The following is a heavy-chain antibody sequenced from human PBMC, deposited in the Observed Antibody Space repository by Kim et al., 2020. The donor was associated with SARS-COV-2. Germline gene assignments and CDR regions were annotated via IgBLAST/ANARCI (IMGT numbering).Heavy chain of an antibody. CDR2: IYYSGST. CDR3: ARTIPDRYYFDYYMDV. J-gene: IGHJ6*03. Sequence: SETLSLTCTVSGGSISSSSYYWGWIRQPPGKGLEWIGSIYYSGSTYYNPSLKSRVTISVDTSKNQFPLKLSSVTAADTAVYYCARTIPDRYYFDYYMDVSGKGNTVTVSS. D-gene: IGHD2-21*01. CDR1: GGSISSSSYY. V-gene: IGHV4-39*01.